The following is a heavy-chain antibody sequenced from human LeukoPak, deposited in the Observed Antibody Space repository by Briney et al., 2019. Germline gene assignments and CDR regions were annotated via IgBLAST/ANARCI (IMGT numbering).Heavy chain of an antibody. CDR1: GFTFSSSA. CDR3: AKDGSWSCTD. Sequence: GGSLRLSCGASGFTFSSSAMHWVRQGPGKGLEWVAYISHHGNNKYYADSVKGRFTISRDNSKGSLYLQMDSLRADDTAVYYCAKDGSWSCTDWGQGTLVRVSS. CDR2: ISHHGNNK. D-gene: IGHD3-10*01. J-gene: IGHJ4*02. V-gene: IGHV3-30*02.